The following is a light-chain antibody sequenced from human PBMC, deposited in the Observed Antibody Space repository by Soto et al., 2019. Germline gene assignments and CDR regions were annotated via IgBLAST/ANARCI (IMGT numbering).Light chain of an antibody. Sequence: DIQMTQSPSTLSASVGDRVTITCRASQSINSWLAWYQQKPGKAPKLLIYKASSLESGVPSRFSGSGSGTEFTLTISSLQPDDFATYYCQQYVTFGQGTKVDIK. CDR3: QQYVT. J-gene: IGKJ1*01. V-gene: IGKV1-5*03. CDR2: KAS. CDR1: QSINSW.